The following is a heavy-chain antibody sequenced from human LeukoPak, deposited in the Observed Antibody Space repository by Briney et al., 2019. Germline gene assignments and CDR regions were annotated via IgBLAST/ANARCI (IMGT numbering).Heavy chain of an antibody. D-gene: IGHD7-27*01. J-gene: IGHJ4*02. Sequence: SETLSLTCTVSGGPVSSGSHPWSWIRQPTGKGLEWIGYSSNSGCTNCNPSLESRVTISVDTSKNRMSLRLTSVTAADTAVYYCARDNWGSLDYWGQGILVTVSS. CDR3: ARDNWGSLDY. CDR1: GGPVSSGSHP. V-gene: IGHV4-61*01. CDR2: SSNSGCT.